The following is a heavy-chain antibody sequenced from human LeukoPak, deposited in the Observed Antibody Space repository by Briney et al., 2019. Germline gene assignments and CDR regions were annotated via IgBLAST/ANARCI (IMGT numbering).Heavy chain of an antibody. V-gene: IGHV4-38-2*01. Sequence: KPSETLSLTCAVSGYSISSGYYWGWIRQPPGKGLEWIGSIYHSGSTYYNPSLKSRVTISVDTSKNQFSLKLSSVTAADTAVYYCARTLGSGQLGWFDPGAREPWSPSPQ. D-gene: IGHD2-15*01. CDR2: IYHSGST. CDR3: ARTLGSGQLGWFDP. J-gene: IGHJ5*02. CDR1: GYSISSGYY.